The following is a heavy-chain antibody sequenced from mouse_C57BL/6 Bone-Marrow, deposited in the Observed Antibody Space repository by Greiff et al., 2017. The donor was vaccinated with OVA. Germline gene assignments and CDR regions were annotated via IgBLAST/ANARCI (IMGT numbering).Heavy chain of an antibody. CDR2: IYPGDGDT. CDR1: GYAFSSSW. CDR3: ARLEGAMDY. Sequence: QVQLQQSGPELVKPGASVKISCKASGYAFSSSWMNWVKQRPGKGLEWIGRIYPGDGDTNYNGKFKGKATLTADKSSSTAYMQLSSLTSEDSAVYFCARLEGAMDYWGQGTSDTVSS. V-gene: IGHV1-82*01. J-gene: IGHJ4*01.